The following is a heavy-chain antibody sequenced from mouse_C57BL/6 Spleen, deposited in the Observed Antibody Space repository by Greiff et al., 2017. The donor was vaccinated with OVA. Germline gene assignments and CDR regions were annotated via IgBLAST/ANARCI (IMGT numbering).Heavy chain of an antibody. Sequence: QVQLQQPGAELVMPGASVKLSCKASGYTFTSYWMHWVKQRPGQGLEWIGEIDPSDSYTNYNQKFKGKSTLTVDKSSSTAYMQLSSLTSEDSAVDYCARKGSNYGYFDVWGTGTTVTVSS. CDR2: IDPSDSYT. CDR3: ARKGSNYGYFDV. CDR1: GYTFTSYW. J-gene: IGHJ1*03. V-gene: IGHV1-69*01. D-gene: IGHD2-5*01.